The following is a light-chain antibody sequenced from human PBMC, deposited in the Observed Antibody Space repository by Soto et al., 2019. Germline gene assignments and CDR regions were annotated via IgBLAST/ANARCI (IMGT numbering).Light chain of an antibody. CDR1: QSVSSN. V-gene: IGKV3-11*01. CDR3: QQSRNWPLT. J-gene: IGKJ4*01. Sequence: EIVLTQSPATLSLSPGERATLSCRASQSVSSNLAWYQQKPGQAPRLLTYDASNRATGIPVRFSGSGSETDFTLTISSLEPEDFAVYYCQQSRNWPLTFAGGTKVPMK. CDR2: DAS.